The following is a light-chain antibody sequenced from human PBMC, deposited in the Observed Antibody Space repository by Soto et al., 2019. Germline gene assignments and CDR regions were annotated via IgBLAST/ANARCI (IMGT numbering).Light chain of an antibody. CDR1: SSNIENNY. V-gene: IGLV1-51*01. J-gene: IGLJ3*02. CDR2: DNN. CDR3: GTWDASLSAGV. Sequence: QSVLTQPPSVSAAPGQKVTISCSGSSSNIENNYVSWYQQLPGTAPKLLIYDNNKRPSGIPDRFSGSKSGTSATLGITGLRPGDEADYYCGTWDASLSAGVFGGGTKLTVL.